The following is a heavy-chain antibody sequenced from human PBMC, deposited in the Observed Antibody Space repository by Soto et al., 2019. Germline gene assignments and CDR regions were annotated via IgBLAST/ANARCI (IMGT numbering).Heavy chain of an antibody. D-gene: IGHD2-2*01. Sequence: PSETLSLTCTVSGGSVSSGSYYWSWIRQPPGKGLEWIGYLYYSGSTNYNPSLKSRVTISVDTSKNQFSLKLNSVTAADTAVYYCARHLPSYRTAPYFDYWGQGTLVTVSS. J-gene: IGHJ4*02. CDR3: ARHLPSYRTAPYFDY. CDR1: GGSVSSGSYY. V-gene: IGHV4-61*01. CDR2: LYYSGST.